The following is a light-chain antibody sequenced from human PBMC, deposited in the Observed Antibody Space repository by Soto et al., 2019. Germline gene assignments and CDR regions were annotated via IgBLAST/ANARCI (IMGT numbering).Light chain of an antibody. CDR2: DAS. Sequence: IVLTQSPDTLSLSPGERATLSCRASQSVSSYLAWYQKKPGQPPRLLIYDASNRATDIPARFSGSGSGTDFTLTISSLAPADFAIYYCQQGNNWPLTFGGGTKVEIK. J-gene: IGKJ4*01. CDR3: QQGNNWPLT. CDR1: QSVSSY. V-gene: IGKV3-11*01.